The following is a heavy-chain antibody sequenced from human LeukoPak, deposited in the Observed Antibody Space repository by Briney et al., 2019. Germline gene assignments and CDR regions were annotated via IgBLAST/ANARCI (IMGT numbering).Heavy chain of an antibody. V-gene: IGHV1-18*01. J-gene: IGHJ4*02. D-gene: IGHD3-22*01. Sequence: GASVKVSCTASGYTFTSYGISWVRQAPGQGLEWMGWISAYNGNTNYAQKLQGRVTMTTDTSTSTAYMELRSLRSDDTAVYYCAREVPYDTSVYYQPFDYWGQGTLVTVSS. CDR1: GYTFTSYG. CDR2: ISAYNGNT. CDR3: AREVPYDTSVYYQPFDY.